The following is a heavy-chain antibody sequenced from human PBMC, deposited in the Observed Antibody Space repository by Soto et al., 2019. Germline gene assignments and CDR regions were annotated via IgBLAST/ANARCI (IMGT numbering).Heavy chain of an antibody. D-gene: IGHD6-13*01. CDR1: GGSISSYY. CDR2: IYYSGST. V-gene: IGHV4-59*08. J-gene: IGHJ4*02. Sequence: PSETLSLTCTVSGGSISSYYWSWIRQPPGKGLEWIGYIYYSGSTNYNPSLKSRVTISVDTSKNQFSLKLSSVTAADTAVYYCARGSTIAVDYWGQGTLVTVSS. CDR3: ARGSTIAVDY.